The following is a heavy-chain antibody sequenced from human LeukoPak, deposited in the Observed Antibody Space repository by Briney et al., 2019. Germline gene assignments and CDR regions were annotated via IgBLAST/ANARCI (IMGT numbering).Heavy chain of an antibody. CDR1: GYTFTSYG. V-gene: IGHV1-18*01. CDR3: ARRGVSEMATTSYYFDY. J-gene: IGHJ4*02. CDR2: ISAYNGNT. Sequence: ASVKVSCKASGYTFTSYGISWVRQAPGQGLEWMGWISAYNGNTNCAQKLQGRVTMTTDTSTSTAYMELRSLRSDDTAVYYCARRGVSEMATTSYYFDYWGQGTLVTVSS. D-gene: IGHD5-24*01.